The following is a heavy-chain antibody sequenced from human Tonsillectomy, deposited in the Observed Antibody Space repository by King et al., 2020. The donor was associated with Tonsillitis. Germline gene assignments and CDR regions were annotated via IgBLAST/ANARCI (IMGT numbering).Heavy chain of an antibody. Sequence: VQLVESGGGLVKPGGSLRLSCAASGFTFSSYSMNWVRQAPGKGLEWVSSISSSSSYIYYADSVKGRFTISRDNAKNSLYLQMNSLRGEDTAVYYCARDNYGSGSSNAFDIWGQGTMVTVSS. CDR2: ISSSSSYI. J-gene: IGHJ3*02. CDR1: GFTFSSYS. V-gene: IGHV3-21*01. CDR3: ARDNYGSGSSNAFDI. D-gene: IGHD3-10*01.